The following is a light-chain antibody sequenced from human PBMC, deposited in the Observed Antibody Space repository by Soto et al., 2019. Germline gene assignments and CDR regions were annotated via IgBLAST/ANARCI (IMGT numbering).Light chain of an antibody. Sequence: QSVLTQPPSVSRAPGQRVTISCTGSSSNIVAGYDVHWYQQLPETAPKLLIYTNNHRPSGVPDRFSGSKSGTSASLAITGLQAEDEADYFCQSFDNSLPGSRAFGGGTQLTVL. CDR1: SSNIVAGYD. CDR3: QSFDNSLPGSRA. V-gene: IGLV1-40*01. J-gene: IGLJ2*01. CDR2: TNN.